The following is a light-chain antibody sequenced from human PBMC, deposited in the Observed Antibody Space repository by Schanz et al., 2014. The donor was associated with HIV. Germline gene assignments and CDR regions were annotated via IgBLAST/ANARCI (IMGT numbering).Light chain of an antibody. V-gene: IGKV1-8*01. CDR2: AAS. Sequence: AIRITQSPSSLSASTGDRVTITCRASQGISSYLAWYQQKPGKAPKLLIYAASTLQSGVPSRFSGSGSGTDFTLTSSCLQSEDFATYYYQQYYSYPPYSFGQGTKLEIK. CDR1: QGISSY. J-gene: IGKJ2*01. CDR3: QQYYSYPPYS.